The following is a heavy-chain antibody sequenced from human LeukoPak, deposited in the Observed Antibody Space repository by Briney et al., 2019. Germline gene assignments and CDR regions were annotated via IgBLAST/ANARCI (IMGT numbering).Heavy chain of an antibody. CDR2: ISSSSSTI. V-gene: IGHV3-48*04. CDR3: ARDKLWFGESPGY. CDR1: GFTFSSYS. D-gene: IGHD3-10*01. Sequence: GGSLRLSCAGSGFTFSSYSMNWVRQAPGKGLEWVSYISSSSSTIYYADFVKGRFTVSRDNAKNSLYLQMNSLRAEDAAVYYCARDKLWFGESPGYWGQGTLVTVSS. J-gene: IGHJ4*02.